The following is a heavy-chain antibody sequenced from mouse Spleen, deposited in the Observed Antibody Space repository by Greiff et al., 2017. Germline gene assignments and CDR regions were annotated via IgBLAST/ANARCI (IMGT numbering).Heavy chain of an antibody. CDR2: IYPGDGDT. V-gene: IGHV1-80*01. CDR3: ARNYGDFYWYFDV. Sequence: VKLQESGAELVKPGASVKISCKASGYAFSSYWMNWVKQRPGKGLEWIGQIYPGDGDTNYNGKFKGKATLTADKSSSTAYMQLSSLTSEDSAVYFCARNYGDFYWYFDVWGAGTTVTVSS. D-gene: IGHD2-13*01. CDR1: GYAFSSYW. J-gene: IGHJ1*01.